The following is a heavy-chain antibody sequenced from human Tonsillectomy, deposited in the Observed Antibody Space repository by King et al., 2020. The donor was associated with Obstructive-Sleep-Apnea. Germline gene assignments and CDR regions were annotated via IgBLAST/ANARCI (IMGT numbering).Heavy chain of an antibody. CDR1: GYSFSIYW. J-gene: IGHJ4*02. CDR3: ARPGQMDH. CDR2: IYPGDADT. V-gene: IGHV5-51*01. Sequence: QLVQSGAEVKKPGEPLKISCKGSGYSFSIYWIGWVRQKPGKGLEWMGFIYPGDADTRYSPSFQGQVTFSVDKSINTADLHWSSLTASDTAVYYCARPGQMDHWGQGTLVTVSS.